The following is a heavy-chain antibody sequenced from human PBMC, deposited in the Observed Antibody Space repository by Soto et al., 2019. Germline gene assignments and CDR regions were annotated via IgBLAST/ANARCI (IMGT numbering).Heavy chain of an antibody. CDR3: SRFIMVGGRLDPNSYHGMEV. V-gene: IGHV1-18*01. Sequence: QVQLVQSGAEVKKPGASVTVSCKPSGYTFSNYGITWVRQAPGQGLEWMGWISCYNGNTKYAQTVQGRVTMTTDTSTGTVYLELRSLKSEDTAIYYFSRFIMVGGRLDPNSYHGMEVWGKGIEVTVPS. J-gene: IGHJ6*04. D-gene: IGHD3-10*01. CDR2: ISCYNGNT. CDR1: GYTFSNYG.